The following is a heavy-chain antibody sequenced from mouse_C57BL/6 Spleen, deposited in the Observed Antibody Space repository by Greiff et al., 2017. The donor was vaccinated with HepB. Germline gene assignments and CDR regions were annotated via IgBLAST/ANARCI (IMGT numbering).Heavy chain of an antibody. CDR2: ISDGGSYT. V-gene: IGHV5-4*03. D-gene: IGHD2-3*01. CDR1: GFTFSSYA. CDR3: ARYLYDGGYFDV. J-gene: IGHJ1*03. Sequence: EVMLVESGGGLVKPGGSLKLSCAASGFTFSSYAMSWVSQTPEKRLEWVATISDGGSYTYYPDNVKGRFTISRDNAKNNLYLQMSHLKSEDTAMYYCARYLYDGGYFDVWGTGTTVTVSS.